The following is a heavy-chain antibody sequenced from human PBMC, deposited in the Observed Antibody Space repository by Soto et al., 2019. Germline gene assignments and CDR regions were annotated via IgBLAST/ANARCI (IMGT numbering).Heavy chain of an antibody. J-gene: IGHJ6*02. V-gene: IGHV3-23*01. Sequence: GGFLRLSCAASGFTFSSYAMSWVRQAPGKGLEWVSDIIDSGGSTYYADSVKGRFTISRDNSKSTLYLQMNSLRAEDTALYYCAKGRSYYYYYGVDVWGQGTTVNVSS. CDR3: AKGRSYYYYYGVDV. CDR2: IIDSGGST. CDR1: GFTFSSYA.